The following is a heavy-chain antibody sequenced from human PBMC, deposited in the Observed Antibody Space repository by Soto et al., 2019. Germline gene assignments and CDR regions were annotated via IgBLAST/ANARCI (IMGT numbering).Heavy chain of an antibody. V-gene: IGHV3-30*18. CDR1: GFTFSNYG. CDR3: AKSPGPKCSGGSWHYPFDY. CDR2: ISYDGSNK. Sequence: QVQLVESGGDVVQPGRSLRLSCAASGFTFSNYGMNWVRQAPGKGLEWVAVISYDGSNKYYAESVRGRFTISRDNSKNTLYVPLNRLRTEETAVYYCAKSPGPKCSGGSWHYPFDYWGQGNLGTVSS. D-gene: IGHD2-15*01. J-gene: IGHJ4*02.